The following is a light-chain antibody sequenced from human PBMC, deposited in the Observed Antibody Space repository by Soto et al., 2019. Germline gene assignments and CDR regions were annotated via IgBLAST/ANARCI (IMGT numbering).Light chain of an antibody. Sequence: DIQMTQSPSTLSASVGDRVTITCRASQSISSWLAWYQQKPGKAPKLLIYKASSLESGDPSRFSGSGSGTEFTLNISSLQPNDFATYYYQQYNSYPLTFGGGTKLEIK. CDR2: KAS. CDR3: QQYNSYPLT. J-gene: IGKJ4*01. V-gene: IGKV1-5*03. CDR1: QSISSW.